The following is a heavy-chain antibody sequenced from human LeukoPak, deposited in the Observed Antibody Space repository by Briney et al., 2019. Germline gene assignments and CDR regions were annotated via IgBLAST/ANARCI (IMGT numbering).Heavy chain of an antibody. V-gene: IGHV3-13*01. CDR3: ARASRIAVAGTGGAYYYYYYGMDV. J-gene: IGHJ6*02. CDR1: GFTFSSYD. CDR2: IGTAGDT. Sequence: GGSLRLSCAASGFTFSSYDMHWVRRATGKGLEWVSAIGTAGDTYYPGSVKGRFTISRENAKNSLCLQMNSLRAGDTAVYYCARASRIAVAGTGGAYYYYYYGMDVWGQGTTVTVPS. D-gene: IGHD6-19*01.